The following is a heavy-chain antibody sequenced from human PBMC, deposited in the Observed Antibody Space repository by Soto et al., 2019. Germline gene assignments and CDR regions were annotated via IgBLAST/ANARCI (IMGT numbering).Heavy chain of an antibody. Sequence: QVQLVQSGAEVKKPGSSVKVSCKASGDTFSSYAINWVRQAPGQGLEWMGGIIPMFGTANYAQKFKGRVTITAGESTXXXXXXXXXXXXXXXXXXYCARVGPAHYYDSSGYYSPLDYWGQGTLVTVSS. CDR3: ARVGPAHYYDSSGYYSPLDY. D-gene: IGHD3-22*01. CDR2: IIPMFGTA. CDR1: GDTFSSYA. V-gene: IGHV1-69*01. J-gene: IGHJ4*02.